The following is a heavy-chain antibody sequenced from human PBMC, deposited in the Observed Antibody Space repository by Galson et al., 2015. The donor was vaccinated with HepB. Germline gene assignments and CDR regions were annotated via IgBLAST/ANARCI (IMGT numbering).Heavy chain of an antibody. CDR2: ISYDGSNK. Sequence: SLRLSCAASGFTFSSYATHWVRQAPGKGLEWVAVISYDGSNKYYADSGKGRFTISRDNSKNTLYLQMNSLRAEDTAVYYCARVYYGSGSTYYYYYGMDVWGQGTTVTVSS. CDR1: GFTFSSYA. CDR3: ARVYYGSGSTYYYYYGMDV. D-gene: IGHD3-10*01. V-gene: IGHV3-30*04. J-gene: IGHJ6*02.